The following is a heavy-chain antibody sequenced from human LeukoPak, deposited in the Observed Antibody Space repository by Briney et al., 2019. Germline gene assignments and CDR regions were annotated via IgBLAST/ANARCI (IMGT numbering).Heavy chain of an antibody. Sequence: SSETLSLTCTVSGGSISSGSYYWSWIRQPAGKGLEWIGRIYTSGSTNYNPSLKSRVTISVDTSKNQFSLNLSSVTATDTAVFYCARGEDYYDSSGPYLDYWGQGTLVTVSS. CDR2: IYTSGST. V-gene: IGHV4-61*02. J-gene: IGHJ4*02. CDR3: ARGEDYYDSSGPYLDY. D-gene: IGHD3-22*01. CDR1: GGSISSGSYY.